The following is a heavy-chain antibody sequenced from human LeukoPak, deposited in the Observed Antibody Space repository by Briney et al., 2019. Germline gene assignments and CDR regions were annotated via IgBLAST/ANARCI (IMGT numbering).Heavy chain of an antibody. CDR1: GGTFSSYA. J-gene: IGHJ4*02. CDR2: IIPIFGTA. Sequence: PAASVKVSCKASGGTFSSYAISWVRQAPGQGLEWMGGIIPIFGTANYAQKFQGRVTITADKSTSTAYMELSSLRSEDTAVYYCARSRGTYYDFWSGYYTEYYFDYWGQGNLVTVSS. D-gene: IGHD3-3*01. V-gene: IGHV1-69*06. CDR3: ARSRGTYYDFWSGYYTEYYFDY.